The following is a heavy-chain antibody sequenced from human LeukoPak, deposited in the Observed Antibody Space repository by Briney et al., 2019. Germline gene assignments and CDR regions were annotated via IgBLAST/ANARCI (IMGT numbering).Heavy chain of an antibody. V-gene: IGHV1-18*01. Sequence: ASVKVSCKASGYTFTSYGISWVRQAPGQGLEWMGWISAYNGNTNYAQKLQGRVTMTTDTSTSTAYMELRSLRSDDTAVYYCARGYSGYDWADYMDVWGKGTTVTISS. CDR2: ISAYNGNT. CDR3: ARGYSGYDWADYMDV. CDR1: GYTFTSYG. J-gene: IGHJ6*03. D-gene: IGHD5-12*01.